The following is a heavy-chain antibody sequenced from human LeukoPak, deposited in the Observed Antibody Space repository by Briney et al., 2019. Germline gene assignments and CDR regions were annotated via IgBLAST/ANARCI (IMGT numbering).Heavy chain of an antibody. D-gene: IGHD6-6*01. J-gene: IGHJ4*02. CDR1: GYSFTSHY. V-gene: IGHV1-46*01. CDR2: INPSGGST. Sequence: ASVKVSCKASGYSFTSHYMHWVRQAPGQGLEWMGIINPSGGSTSHARKFQGRVTMTRDTSTSTVYMELSSLRSEDTAVYYCARLYSGSRSPFDYWGQGTLVTVSS. CDR3: ARLYSGSRSPFDY.